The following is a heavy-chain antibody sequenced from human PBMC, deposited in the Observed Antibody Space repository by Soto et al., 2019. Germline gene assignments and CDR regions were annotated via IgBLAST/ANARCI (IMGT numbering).Heavy chain of an antibody. J-gene: IGHJ5*02. CDR2: TYHSGNP. CDR3: ARQPSP. Sequence: SETCGVADDKRGDGGDSWAWIRQPPGKALEWIGHTYHSGNPYYNPSLKSRVIISADRSKNQFSLKVSSVTAADTAVYYCARQPSPWGQGTLVTVS. V-gene: IGHV4-30-2*01. CDR1: DDKRGDGGDS.